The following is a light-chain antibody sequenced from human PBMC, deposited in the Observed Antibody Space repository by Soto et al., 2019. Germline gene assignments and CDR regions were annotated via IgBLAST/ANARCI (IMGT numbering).Light chain of an antibody. J-gene: IGKJ1*01. CDR1: QSISSW. CDR2: KAS. Sequence: DIQMTQSPSTLSASVGDRVTITCRASQSISSWLAWYQQKPGKAPKLLIYKASTLKSGVPSRFSGSGSGTEFTLTISSLQPDDFATYYCQQYNSYQWTFGQGTKVDIK. V-gene: IGKV1-5*03. CDR3: QQYNSYQWT.